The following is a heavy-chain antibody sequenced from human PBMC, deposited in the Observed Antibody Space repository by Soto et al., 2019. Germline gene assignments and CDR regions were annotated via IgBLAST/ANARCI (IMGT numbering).Heavy chain of an antibody. J-gene: IGHJ3*02. D-gene: IGHD6-19*01. CDR3: AREASSGWSGGDDAFDI. V-gene: IGHV3-53*01. Sequence: TGGSLRLSCASSWFTVISNYMSGVRQAPGKGLEWVSVIYSGGSTYYADSVKGRFTISRDNSKNTLYLQMNSLRAEDTAVYYCAREASSGWSGGDDAFDIWGQGTMVTVSS. CDR2: IYSGGST. CDR1: WFTVISNY.